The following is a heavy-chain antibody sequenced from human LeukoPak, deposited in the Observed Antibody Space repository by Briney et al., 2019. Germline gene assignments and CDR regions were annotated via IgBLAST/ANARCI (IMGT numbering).Heavy chain of an antibody. CDR2: IYSGGGI. J-gene: IGHJ3*02. V-gene: IGHV3-66*01. D-gene: IGHD3-16*01. CDR3: ARDHYVDAFDI. CDR1: GFTVSSNY. Sequence: GGSLRLSCAVSGFTVSSNYMSWVRQAPGKGLEWVSVIYSGGGIYYADAVKGRFTISRDNSKNTLYLQMNSLRAGDTAVYYCARDHYVDAFDIWGQGTMVTVSS.